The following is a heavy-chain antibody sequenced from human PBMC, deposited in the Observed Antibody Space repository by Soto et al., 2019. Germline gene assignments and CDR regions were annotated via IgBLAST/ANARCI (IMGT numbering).Heavy chain of an antibody. D-gene: IGHD3-10*01. Sequence: EVQLLESGGGLVQPGGSLTLSCAASGFTFSNYAIGWVRQAPGKGLEWVSAISGGGISTYYADSVRGLFTISRDKSRNTLYLRMNRLRAEDTAVYYCARDAISMVRGTNNWFDPWGQGTLVTVSS. CDR2: ISGGGIST. CDR1: GFTFSNYA. CDR3: ARDAISMVRGTNNWFDP. J-gene: IGHJ5*02. V-gene: IGHV3-23*01.